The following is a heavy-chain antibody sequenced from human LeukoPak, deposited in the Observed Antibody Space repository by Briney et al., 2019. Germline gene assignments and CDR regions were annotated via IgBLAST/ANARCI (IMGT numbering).Heavy chain of an antibody. D-gene: IGHD3-9*01. CDR2: IKSKTDGGTT. Sequence: GGSLGLSCAASGFTFSNAWMSWVRQAPGKGLEWVGRIKSKTDGGTTDYAAPVKGRFTISRDDSKNTLYLQMNSLKTEDTAVYYCTTTDYDILTGYLDYWGQGTLVTVSS. CDR1: GFTFSNAW. V-gene: IGHV3-15*01. CDR3: TTTDYDILTGYLDY. J-gene: IGHJ4*02.